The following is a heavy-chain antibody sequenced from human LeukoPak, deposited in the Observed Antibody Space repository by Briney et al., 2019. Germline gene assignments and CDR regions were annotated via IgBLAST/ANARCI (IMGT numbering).Heavy chain of an antibody. CDR2: ISWNSGSI. D-gene: IGHD2-2*02. Sequence: GGSLRLSCAASGFTFDDYAMHWVQQAPGKGLEWVSGISWNSGSIGYADSVKGRFTISRDNAKNSLYLQMNSLRAEDTALYYCAKAPFRLLYYYFDYWGQGTLVTVSS. CDR3: AKAPFRLLYYYFDY. J-gene: IGHJ4*02. CDR1: GFTFDDYA. V-gene: IGHV3-9*01.